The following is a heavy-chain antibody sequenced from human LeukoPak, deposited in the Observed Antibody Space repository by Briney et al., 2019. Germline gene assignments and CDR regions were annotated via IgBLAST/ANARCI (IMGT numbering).Heavy chain of an antibody. J-gene: IGHJ4*02. CDR2: INHSGST. V-gene: IGHV4-34*01. Sequence: SETLSLTCAVYGGSFSGYYWSWIRQPPGRGLEWIGEINHSGSTNYNPSLKSRVTISVDTSKNQFSLKLSSVTAADTAVYYCAXXXXXXXXXXXXVVVPAASPQHFDYWGQGALVTVSS. D-gene: IGHD2-2*01. CDR3: AXXXXXXXXXXXXVVVPAASPQHFDY. CDR1: GGSFSGYY.